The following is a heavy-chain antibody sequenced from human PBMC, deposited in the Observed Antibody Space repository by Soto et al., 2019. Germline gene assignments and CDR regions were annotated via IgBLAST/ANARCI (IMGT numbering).Heavy chain of an antibody. CDR2: IRSKGHNYAT. J-gene: IGHJ5*02. D-gene: IGHD3-16*01. CDR3: TRDLFSYDYSGILWFDP. Sequence: EVQLVESGGGLVQPGGSLKLSCAASGFAFSGSAMYWVRQASGKGPEWVGRIRSKGHNYATEYAASVKGRFTISRDDSKNTAYLQMNSLQTEDTAVYYCTRDLFSYDYSGILWFDPWGQRPLVTVSS. CDR1: GFAFSGSA. V-gene: IGHV3-73*02.